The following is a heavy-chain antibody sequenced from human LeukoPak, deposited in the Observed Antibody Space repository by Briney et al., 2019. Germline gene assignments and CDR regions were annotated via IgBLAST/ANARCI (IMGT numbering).Heavy chain of an antibody. D-gene: IGHD3-10*01. CDR1: GFTFDDYA. CDR3: AKDTYYYGSGSYPPNYYYYGMDV. CDR2: ISWNSGSI. J-gene: IGHJ6*02. V-gene: IGHV3-9*01. Sequence: GGSLRLSCAASGFTFDDYAMHWVRQAPGKDLEWVSGISWNSGSIGYADSVKGRFTISRDNAKNSLYLQMNSLRAEDTALYYCAKDTYYYGSGSYPPNYYYYGMDVWGQGTTVTVSS.